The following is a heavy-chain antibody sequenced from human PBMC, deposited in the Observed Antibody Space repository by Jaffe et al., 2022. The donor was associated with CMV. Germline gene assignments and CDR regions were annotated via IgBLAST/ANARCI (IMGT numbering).Heavy chain of an antibody. CDR1: GFTFSNAW. J-gene: IGHJ3*02. D-gene: IGHD3-22*01. V-gene: IGHV3-15*01. CDR3: TTEVVMGDNDAFDI. Sequence: EVQLVESGGGLVKPGGSLRLSCAASGFTFSNAWMSWVRQAPGKGLEWVGRIKSKTDGGTTDYAAPVKGRFTISRDDSKNTLYLQMNSLKTEDTAVYYCTTEVVMGDNDAFDIWGQGTMVTVSS. CDR2: IKSKTDGGTT.